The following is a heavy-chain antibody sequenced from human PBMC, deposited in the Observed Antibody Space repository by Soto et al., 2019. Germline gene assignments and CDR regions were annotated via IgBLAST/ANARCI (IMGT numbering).Heavy chain of an antibody. D-gene: IGHD2-2*01. CDR3: TTNLWCSSTSCYPFDI. CDR1: GFTFSNAW. V-gene: IGHV3-15*01. CDR2: IKSKTDGGTT. Sequence: VGSLRLSCAASGFTFSNAWMSWVRQAPGKGLEWVGRIKSKTDGGTTDYAAPVKGRFTISRDDSKNTLYLQMNSLKTEDTAVYYCTTNLWCSSTSCYPFDIWGQGTMVT. J-gene: IGHJ3*02.